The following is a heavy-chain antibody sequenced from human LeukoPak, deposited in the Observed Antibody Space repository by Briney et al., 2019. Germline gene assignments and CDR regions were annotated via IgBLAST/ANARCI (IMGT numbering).Heavy chain of an antibody. V-gene: IGHV3-30*18. CDR2: ISYDGNNK. D-gene: IGHD3-22*01. CDR3: AKDQNYYDVHFDY. J-gene: IGHJ4*02. Sequence: PGRSLRLSCAGSGFTISNYGMHWVRQAPGRGLEWVAVISYDGNNKNYAGSVKGRFTISRDNSKNTLYLQMNSLRAEDTAVYYCAKDQNYYDVHFDYWGQGTLVTVSS. CDR1: GFTISNYG.